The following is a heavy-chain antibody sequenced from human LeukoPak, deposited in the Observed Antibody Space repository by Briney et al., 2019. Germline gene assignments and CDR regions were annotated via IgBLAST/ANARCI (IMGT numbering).Heavy chain of an antibody. V-gene: IGHV1-18*01. Sequence: ASVKVSCKASGYTFTNYGITWVRQAPGQGLEWMGWISAYNGNTNYAQKFQGRVTVTTDTSTSTAYMELRSLRSDDTAVYYCARGYYDILTGYFDAFDIWGQGTMVTVSS. CDR1: GYTFTNYG. CDR3: ARGYYDILTGYFDAFDI. CDR2: ISAYNGNT. J-gene: IGHJ3*02. D-gene: IGHD3-9*01.